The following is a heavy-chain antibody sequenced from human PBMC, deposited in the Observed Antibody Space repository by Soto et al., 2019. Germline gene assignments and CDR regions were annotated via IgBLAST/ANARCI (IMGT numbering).Heavy chain of an antibody. CDR2: ISSSGSTI. CDR1: GFTFSSYE. J-gene: IGHJ3*02. Sequence: GGSLRLSCAASGFTFSSYEMNWVRQAPGKGLEWVSYISSSGSTIYYADSVKGRFTISRDNAKNSLYLQMNSLRAEDTAVYYCARDSRRITFGGVIVPEAHDAFDIWGQGTMVTVS. CDR3: ARDSRRITFGGVIVPEAHDAFDI. V-gene: IGHV3-48*03. D-gene: IGHD3-16*02.